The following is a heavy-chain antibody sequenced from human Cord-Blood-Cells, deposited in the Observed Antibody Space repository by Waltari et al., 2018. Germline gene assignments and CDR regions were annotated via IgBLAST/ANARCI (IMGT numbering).Heavy chain of an antibody. CDR1: GWSFSGYS. CDR2: INHSGST. D-gene: IGHD2-21*02. J-gene: IGHJ4*02. CDR3: ARRGVVVTAIDDY. Sequence: VQLQQWGAGLLKPSETLSLTCAAYGWSFSGYSWSWIRQPPGKGLEGIGEINHSGSTNYNPSLKSRVTISVDTSKNQFSLKLSSVTAADTAVYYCARRGVVVTAIDDYWGQGTLVTVSS. V-gene: IGHV4-34*01.